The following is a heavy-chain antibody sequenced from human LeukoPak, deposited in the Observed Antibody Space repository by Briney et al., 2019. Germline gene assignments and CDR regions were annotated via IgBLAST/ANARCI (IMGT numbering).Heavy chain of an antibody. CDR3: ARGGYYDSSGYYRLSRYPLDY. CDR1: GGSISSYY. D-gene: IGHD3-22*01. V-gene: IGHV4-59*01. J-gene: IGHJ4*02. Sequence: SETLSLXCTVSGGSISSYYWSWIRQPPGKGLEWIGYIYYSGSTNYNPSLKSRVTISVDTSKNQFSLKLSSVTAADTAVYYCARGGYYDSSGYYRLSRYPLDYWGQGTLVTVSS. CDR2: IYYSGST.